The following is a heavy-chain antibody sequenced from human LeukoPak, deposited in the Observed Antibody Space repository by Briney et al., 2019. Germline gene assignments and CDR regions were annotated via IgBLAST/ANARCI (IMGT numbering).Heavy chain of an antibody. D-gene: IGHD3-10*01. V-gene: IGHV3-23*01. CDR1: GFTFSSYA. CDR3: AKVVGRYGSGSFDY. J-gene: IGHJ4*02. Sequence: GGSLRLSCAASGFTFSSYAMSWVRQGPGKGLEWVSAISGSGGSTYYADSVKGRFTISRDNSKNTLYLQMNSLRAEDTAVYYCAKVVGRYGSGSFDYWGQGTLVTVSS. CDR2: ISGSGGST.